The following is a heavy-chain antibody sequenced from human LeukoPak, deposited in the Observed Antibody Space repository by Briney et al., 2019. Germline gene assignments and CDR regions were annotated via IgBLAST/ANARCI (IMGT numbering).Heavy chain of an antibody. D-gene: IGHD3-16*02. J-gene: IGHJ4*02. CDR2: IYYSGST. Sequence: SETLSLTCTVSGGSISSYYWSWIRQPPGKGLEWIGYIYYSGSTNCNPSLKSRVTISVDTSKNQFSLKLSSVTAADTAVYYCARAHYDYVWGSYRTRYYFDYWGQGTLVTVSS. CDR3: ARAHYDYVWGSYRTRYYFDY. CDR1: GGSISSYY. V-gene: IGHV4-59*01.